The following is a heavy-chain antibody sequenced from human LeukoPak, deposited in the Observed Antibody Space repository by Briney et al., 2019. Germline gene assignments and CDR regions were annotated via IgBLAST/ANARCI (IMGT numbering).Heavy chain of an antibody. CDR2: IYYSGST. D-gene: IGHD6-19*01. V-gene: IGHV4-59*12. Sequence: TSETLSLTCTVSGGSISSYYWSWIRQPPGKGLEWIGYIYYSGSTNYNSSLKSRVTISVDTSKNQFSLKLSSVTAADTAVYYCARGGTGVAFDIWGQGTMVTVSS. J-gene: IGHJ3*02. CDR1: GGSISSYY. CDR3: ARGGTGVAFDI.